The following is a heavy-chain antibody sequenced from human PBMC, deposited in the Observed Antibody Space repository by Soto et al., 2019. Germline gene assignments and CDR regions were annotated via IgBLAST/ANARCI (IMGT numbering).Heavy chain of an antibody. CDR1: GGTFNNHL. V-gene: IGHV1-69*05. Sequence: QVQLVQSGAEVKKPGSSVNVSCKASGGTFNNHLISWVRQAPGQGLEWVGTIIPLFGTLNYAQRFQGRVTLSTDRSTSTAHMEMSSLRSDDTAVYYCASGSLYGSGSYPVDYWGQGTLVTVSS. CDR2: IIPLFGTL. J-gene: IGHJ4*01. D-gene: IGHD3-10*01. CDR3: ASGSLYGSGSYPVDY.